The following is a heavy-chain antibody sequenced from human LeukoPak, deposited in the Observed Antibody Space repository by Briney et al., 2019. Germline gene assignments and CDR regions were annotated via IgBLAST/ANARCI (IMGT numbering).Heavy chain of an antibody. D-gene: IGHD3-22*01. CDR2: ISGIDGST. J-gene: IGHJ4*02. Sequence: GGSLRLSCAASGFTLSSFAMSWVRQAPGKGLEWVSGISGIDGSTYYADSVKGRFTISRDNSKNTLYLQMNSLRAEDTAVYYCARQWASYDRSGYYPFDHWGQGTLVTVSS. CDR3: ARQWASYDRSGYYPFDH. V-gene: IGHV3-23*01. CDR1: GFTLSSFA.